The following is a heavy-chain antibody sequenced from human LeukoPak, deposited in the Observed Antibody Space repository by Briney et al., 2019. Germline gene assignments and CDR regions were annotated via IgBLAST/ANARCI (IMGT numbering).Heavy chain of an antibody. D-gene: IGHD6-19*01. CDR2: ISGSGGST. CDR3: AKASRGWHADYYYYGMDV. J-gene: IGHJ6*02. Sequence: GGSLRLSCAASGLTFRSYAMSGGREAPGRGLGWVSAISGSGGSTYYADSVRGRFTISRDSSKNTLYLQMDRLRAEDTAVYYCAKASRGWHADYYYYGMDVWGQGTTVTVSS. CDR1: GLTFRSYA. V-gene: IGHV3-23*01.